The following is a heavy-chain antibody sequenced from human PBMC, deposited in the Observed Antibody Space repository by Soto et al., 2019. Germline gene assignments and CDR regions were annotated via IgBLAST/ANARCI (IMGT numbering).Heavy chain of an antibody. CDR1: GFTFTDYS. J-gene: IGHJ4*02. CDR3: ASCYGDYKFPCEY. V-gene: IGHV3-48*02. CDR2: ISSTSNIA. D-gene: IGHD4-17*01. Sequence: EVQLVESGGGLVQPGGSLRLSCEGSGFTFTDYSMLWVRQAPGKGLEWVSYISSTSNIAFYVDSVEGRFTTSRDNAKNSLYLQMNSLRDEDTAVYYCASCYGDYKFPCEYWGQGTLVTVSS.